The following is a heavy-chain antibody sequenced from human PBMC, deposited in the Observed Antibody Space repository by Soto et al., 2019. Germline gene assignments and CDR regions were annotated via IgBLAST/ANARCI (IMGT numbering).Heavy chain of an antibody. D-gene: IGHD5-12*01. CDR1: GGTFSSDT. J-gene: IGHJ5*02. CDR3: ARALSGYDPNWFDP. CDR2: IIPILGIA. Sequence: SVKGACKGSGGTFSSDTIGWVRQAPGQGLEWMGRIIPILGIANYAQKFQGRVTITADKSTSTAYMELSSLRSEDTAVYYCARALSGYDPNWFDPWGQGTLVTVSS. V-gene: IGHV1-69*02.